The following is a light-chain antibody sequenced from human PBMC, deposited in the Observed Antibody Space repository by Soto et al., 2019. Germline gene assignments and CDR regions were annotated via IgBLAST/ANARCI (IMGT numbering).Light chain of an antibody. J-gene: IGLJ1*01. V-gene: IGLV1-51*01. CDR2: DDN. CDR3: GTWDTSLPACV. Sequence: QSVLTQPPSVSAAPGQRVTISCSGSASNIGNNSVSWYQQLQGAAPKLLIYDDNNRPSGIPDRFSGSRSGTSATLGITGLXXGDEADYYCGTWDTSLPACVFGPGTKLTVL. CDR1: ASNIGNNS.